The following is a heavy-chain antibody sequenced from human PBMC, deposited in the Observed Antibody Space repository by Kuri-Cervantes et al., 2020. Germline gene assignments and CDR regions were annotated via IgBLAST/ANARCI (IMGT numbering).Heavy chain of an antibody. D-gene: IGHD6-13*01. CDR2: IYYSGST. V-gene: IGHV4-59*01. CDR1: GGSISSYY. Sequence: SETLSLTCTVSGGSISSYYWSWIRQPPGKGLEWIGYIYYSGSTNYNPSLKSRVTISVDTSKNQFSLKLSSVTAADTAVYYCARVLKSSSRYYFDYWGQGTLVPLSS. CDR3: ARVLKSSSRYYFDY. J-gene: IGHJ4*02.